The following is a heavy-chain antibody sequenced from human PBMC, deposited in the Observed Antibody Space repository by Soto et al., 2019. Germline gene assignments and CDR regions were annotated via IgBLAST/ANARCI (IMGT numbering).Heavy chain of an antibody. CDR1: GFTFSSYG. J-gene: IGHJ4*02. V-gene: IGHV3-33*01. CDR2: IWYDGSNK. D-gene: IGHD3-3*01. CDR3: ARADFWSGYFSY. Sequence: PGGSLRLSCAASGFTFSSYGMHWVRQAPGKGLEWVAVIWYDGSNKYYADSVKGRFTISRDNSKNTLYLQMNSLRAEDTAVYYCARADFWSGYFSYWGQGTLVTVSS.